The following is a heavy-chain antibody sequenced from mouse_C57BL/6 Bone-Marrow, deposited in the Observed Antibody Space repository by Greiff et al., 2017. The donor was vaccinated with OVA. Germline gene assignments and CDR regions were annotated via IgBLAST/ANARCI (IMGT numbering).Heavy chain of an antibody. V-gene: IGHV2-5*01. Sequence: VQLQQSGPGLVQPSQSLSITCTVSGFSLTSYGVHWVRQSPGKGLEWLGVIWRGGSTDYNAAFMSRLSITKDNSKSQVFFKMNSLQADDTAIYYCAKTPLYSNFLFAYWGQGTLVTVSA. D-gene: IGHD2-5*01. CDR1: GFSLTSYG. CDR3: AKTPLYSNFLFAY. CDR2: IWRGGST. J-gene: IGHJ3*01.